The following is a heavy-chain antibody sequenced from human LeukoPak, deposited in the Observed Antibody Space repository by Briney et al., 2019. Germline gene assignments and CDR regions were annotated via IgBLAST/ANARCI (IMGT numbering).Heavy chain of an antibody. D-gene: IGHD3-3*01. J-gene: IGHJ5*02. CDR3: AKDWSGNYNWSDP. Sequence: GGSLRLSCAASGFTFSSYWMSWVRQAPGKGLEWVSAISGSGGSTYYADSVKGRFIISRDNSKNILFLQMNSLRAADTAVYYCAKDWSGNYNWSDPWGQGTLVTVSS. CDR2: ISGSGGST. V-gene: IGHV3-23*01. CDR1: GFTFSSYW.